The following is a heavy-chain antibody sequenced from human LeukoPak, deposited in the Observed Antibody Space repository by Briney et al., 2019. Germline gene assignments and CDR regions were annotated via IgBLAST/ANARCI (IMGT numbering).Heavy chain of an antibody. Sequence: SETLSLTCRVSGGSISLSYYYWGWIRPPPGKGLEWTGSVYYSGTTSSHPSLKSRPTISVDLTNNHFSMRLSSLPATRASIDYCARGTLYSGWSYYFNYCGEGSQVTVSS. CDR1: GGSISLSYYY. J-gene: IGHJ4*02. D-gene: IGHD6-19*01. CDR3: ARGTLYSGWSYYFNY. V-gene: IGHV4-39*07. CDR2: VYYSGTT.